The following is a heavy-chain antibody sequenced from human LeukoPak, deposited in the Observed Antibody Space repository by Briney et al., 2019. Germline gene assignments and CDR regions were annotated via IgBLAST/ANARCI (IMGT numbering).Heavy chain of an antibody. Sequence: GGSLRLSCAASGFSFSGYSMSWVRQAPGKGLECVALINIGTNVGEYAESVRGRFTISRDNAKNSLFLQMGSLRAEETAVYYCAKGRGRSSTFGSWGQGTLVTVSS. CDR1: GFSFSGYS. D-gene: IGHD6-6*01. J-gene: IGHJ4*02. V-gene: IGHV3-48*04. CDR3: AKGRGRSSTFGS. CDR2: INIGTNVG.